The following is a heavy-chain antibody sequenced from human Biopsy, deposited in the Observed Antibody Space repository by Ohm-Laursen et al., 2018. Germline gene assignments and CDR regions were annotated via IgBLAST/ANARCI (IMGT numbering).Heavy chain of an antibody. V-gene: IGHV4-61*01. CDR3: ARGMRSSGWPYFDS. CDR1: GDSVSSGSFY. Sequence: SGTLSLTCTVSGDSVSSGSFYWPWIRQPPGQGLEYIGYIYDRGSTATYNPSLESRVTMSVDMPKNQFSLKLSSVTAADTAIYYCARGMRSSGWPYFDSWGQGTLVTVSS. J-gene: IGHJ4*02. D-gene: IGHD6-19*01. CDR2: IYDRGSTA.